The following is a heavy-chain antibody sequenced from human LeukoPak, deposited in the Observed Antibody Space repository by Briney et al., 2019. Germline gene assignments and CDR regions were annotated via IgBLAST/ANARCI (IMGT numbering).Heavy chain of an antibody. D-gene: IGHD1-14*01. Sequence: SETLSLTCTVSGGSISNYYWSWIRQPPGKGLEWIGYIYYSGSTNYNPSLKSRVTISVDTSKNQFSLKLSSVTAADTAVYYCARHTGYLDYWGQGTLVTVSS. J-gene: IGHJ4*02. V-gene: IGHV4-59*08. CDR3: ARHTGYLDY. CDR1: GGSISNYY. CDR2: IYYSGST.